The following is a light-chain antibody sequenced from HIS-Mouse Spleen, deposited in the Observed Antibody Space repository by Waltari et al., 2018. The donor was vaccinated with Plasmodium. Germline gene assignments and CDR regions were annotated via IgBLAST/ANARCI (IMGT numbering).Light chain of an antibody. Sequence: SYELTQPPSVSVSPGQTASITCSGDALPKKYAYWYQQKSGQAPVLVIYEDSKRPPGSPERFSGSSSGTMATLTISGAQVEDEADYYCYSTDSSGNHRVFGGGTKLTVL. CDR2: EDS. CDR3: YSTDSSGNHRV. CDR1: ALPKKY. J-gene: IGLJ3*02. V-gene: IGLV3-10*01.